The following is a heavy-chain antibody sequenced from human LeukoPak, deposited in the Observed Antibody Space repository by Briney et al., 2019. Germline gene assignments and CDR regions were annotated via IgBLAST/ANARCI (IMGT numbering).Heavy chain of an antibody. Sequence: GGSPRLSCAASGFTFSSYGMHWVRQAPGKGLEWVAVIWYDGSNKYYADSVKGRFTISRDNSKNTLYLQMNSLRAEDTAVYYCARVTPYDSSGYYPDYWGQGTLVTVSS. V-gene: IGHV3-33*01. CDR1: GFTFSSYG. D-gene: IGHD3-22*01. J-gene: IGHJ4*02. CDR2: IWYDGSNK. CDR3: ARVTPYDSSGYYPDY.